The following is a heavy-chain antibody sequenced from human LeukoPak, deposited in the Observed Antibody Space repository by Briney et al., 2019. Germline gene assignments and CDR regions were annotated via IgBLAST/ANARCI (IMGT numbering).Heavy chain of an antibody. V-gene: IGHV3-53*01. CDR3: AGYVGVLAAFDY. CDR2: IYSGGST. Sequence: GGSLRLSCAASGFTVSSNYMSWVRQAPGKGLEWVSVIYSGGSTYYAVSVKGRFTISSDNSKNTLYLQMNSPRAEDTAVYYCAGYVGVLAAFDYWGQGTLVTVSS. CDR1: GFTVSSNY. J-gene: IGHJ4*02. D-gene: IGHD2-15*01.